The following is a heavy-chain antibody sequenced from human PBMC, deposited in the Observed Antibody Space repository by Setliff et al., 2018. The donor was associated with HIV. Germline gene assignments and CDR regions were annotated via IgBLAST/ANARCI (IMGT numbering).Heavy chain of an antibody. Sequence: PSETLSLTCSVSGGSIGGYSWGWIRQSPGKGLEWIGYIYPSTSANYNPSLKSRVRILLDTSKNQFSLRLTSVTAADTAVYFCARRPMVRGFGRYYFDYWGQGTQVTVSS. D-gene: IGHD3-10*01. J-gene: IGHJ4*02. V-gene: IGHV4-4*09. CDR3: ARRPMVRGFGRYYFDY. CDR2: IYPSTSA. CDR1: GGSIGGYS.